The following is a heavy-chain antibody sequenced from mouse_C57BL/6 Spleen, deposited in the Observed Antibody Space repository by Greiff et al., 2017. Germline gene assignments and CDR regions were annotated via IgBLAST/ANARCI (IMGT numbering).Heavy chain of an antibody. CDR2: ISAGGSYT. J-gene: IGHJ4*01. CDR1: GFTFSSYA. V-gene: IGHV5-4*01. D-gene: IGHD2-3*01. CDR3: ARDNDGYYGSMDY. Sequence: EVMLLESGGGLVKPGGSLKLSCAASGFTFSSYAMSWVRQTPEKRLAWVATISAGGSYTDYPDNVKGRFTISRDNAKNTLYQQMSHLKSEDTAMYYCARDNDGYYGSMDYWGQGTSVTVSS.